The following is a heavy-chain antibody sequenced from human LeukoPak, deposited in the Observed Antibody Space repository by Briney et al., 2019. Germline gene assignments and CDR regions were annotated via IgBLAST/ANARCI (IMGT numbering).Heavy chain of an antibody. J-gene: IGHJ4*02. D-gene: IGHD5-24*01. V-gene: IGHV3-64*01. Sequence: GGSLRLSCAASGFTFSSYAMHWVRQAPGKGLEYVSTINSNGGSTYYANSVKGRFTISRDNSKNTLYLQVGSLRAEDMAVYYCARARATIDFDYWGQGTLVTVSS. CDR3: ARARATIDFDY. CDR1: GFTFSSYA. CDR2: INSNGGST.